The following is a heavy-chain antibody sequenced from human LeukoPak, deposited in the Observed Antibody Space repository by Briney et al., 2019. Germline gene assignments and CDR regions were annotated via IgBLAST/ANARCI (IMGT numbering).Heavy chain of an antibody. CDR3: ARDNIDYDVLTGYYTPYYYYYMDV. CDR1: GGSFSGYY. V-gene: IGHV4-4*07. CDR2: IYTSGST. Sequence: SETLSLTCAVYGGSFSGYYWSWIRQPAGKGLEWIGRIYTSGSTNYNPSLKSRVTISVDTSKNQFSLKLSSVTAADTAVYYCARDNIDYDVLTGYYTPYYYYYMDVWGKGTTVTISS. D-gene: IGHD3-9*01. J-gene: IGHJ6*03.